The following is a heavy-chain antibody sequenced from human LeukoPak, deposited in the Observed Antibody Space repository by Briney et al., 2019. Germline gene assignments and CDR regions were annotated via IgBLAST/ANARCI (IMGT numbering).Heavy chain of an antibody. CDR3: VRLCQVTTCANFEH. Sequence: SETLSLTCTVSGDSLGSGMYYWGWIRQAPGKGLTWIGSIYHSGSIFYNASFETRVAMSVDPSNNQFSLRLTSVTAADTAIYYCVRLCQVTTCANFEHWGQGIPVTVSS. CDR1: GDSLGSGMYY. J-gene: IGHJ4*02. D-gene: IGHD4-17*01. V-gene: IGHV4-39*01. CDR2: IYHSGSI.